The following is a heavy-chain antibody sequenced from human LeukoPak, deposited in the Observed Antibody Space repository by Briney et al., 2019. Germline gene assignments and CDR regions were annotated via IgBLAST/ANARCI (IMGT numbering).Heavy chain of an antibody. D-gene: IGHD3-10*01. CDR3: ARDMASDAFDI. J-gene: IGHJ3*02. Sequence: ASVKVPCKASGYTFTGYYMHWVRQAPGQGLEWMGWINPNSGGTNYAQKFQGWVTMTRDTSISTAYMELSRLRSDDTAVYYCARDMASDAFDIWGQGTMVTVSS. CDR2: INPNSGGT. CDR1: GYTFTGYY. V-gene: IGHV1-2*04.